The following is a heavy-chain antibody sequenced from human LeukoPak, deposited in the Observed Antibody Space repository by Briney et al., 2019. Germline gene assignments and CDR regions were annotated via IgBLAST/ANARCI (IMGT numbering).Heavy chain of an antibody. CDR2: INHSGST. CDR1: GGSFSGYY. J-gene: IGHJ4*02. D-gene: IGHD6-13*01. Sequence: PSETLSLTCAVYGGSFSGYYWSWIRQPPGKGLEWIGEINHSGSTNYNPSLKSRVTISVDTSKNQFSLKLNSVTAADTAVYYCATDSSISWYFIWGQGTLVTVSS. V-gene: IGHV4-34*01. CDR3: ATDSSISWYFI.